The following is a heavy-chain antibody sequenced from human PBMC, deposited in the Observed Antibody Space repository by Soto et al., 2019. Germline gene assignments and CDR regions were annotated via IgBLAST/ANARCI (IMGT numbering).Heavy chain of an antibody. Sequence: ASVKVSCKASGYTFTSYGISWVRQAPGQGLEWMGWINAYNGNTNYAQNLQGRLTLTTDTSTTTAYMELRSLRSNDTAIYYCAMVDVYVTPSPQDVWGQGTTVTVSS. CDR2: INAYNGNT. J-gene: IGHJ6*02. CDR3: AMVDVYVTPSPQDV. CDR1: GYTFTSYG. V-gene: IGHV1-18*01. D-gene: IGHD3-16*01.